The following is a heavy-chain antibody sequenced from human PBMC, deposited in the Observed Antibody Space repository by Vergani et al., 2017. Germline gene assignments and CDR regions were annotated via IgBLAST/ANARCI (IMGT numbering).Heavy chain of an antibody. CDR2: ISWNSTSI. J-gene: IGHJ5*02. V-gene: IGHV3-9*02. CDR3: AKDLGTSSGGGWVDT. D-gene: IGHD6-6*01. Sequence: EVQLEESGGGLVLPGRSLRLSCVASGFTSAGYAMHWVRQAPGKGLEWVSGISWNSTSIGYADSVKGRFTISRDNAKNSLYLQMNSLRAEDTALYYCAKDLGTSSGGGWVDTWGQGTLVTVSS. CDR1: GFTSAGYA.